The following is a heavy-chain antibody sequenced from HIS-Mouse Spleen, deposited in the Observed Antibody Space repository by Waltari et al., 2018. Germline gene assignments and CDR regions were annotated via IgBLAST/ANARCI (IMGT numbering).Heavy chain of an antibody. CDR1: GGSISSSSYY. V-gene: IGHV4-39*07. J-gene: IGHJ2*01. Sequence: QLQLQESGPGLVKPSETLSLTCTVSGGSISSSSYYWGWIRQPPGKGLEWIGSSYYSGGTYDNPSLKSRVTISVDTSKNQFSLKLSSVTAADTAVYYCAREIPYSSSWYDWYFDLWGRGTLVTVSS. CDR2: SYYSGGT. CDR3: AREIPYSSSWYDWYFDL. D-gene: IGHD6-13*01.